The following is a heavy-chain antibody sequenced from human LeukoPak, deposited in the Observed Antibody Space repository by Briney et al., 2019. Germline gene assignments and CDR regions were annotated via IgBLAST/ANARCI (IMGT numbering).Heavy chain of an antibody. Sequence: ASVKVSCKASGYTFTNFGISWVRQAPGQRPEWMGWISTYNGNTNYAQNLQDRVTLTIDTSTTTAYMELRSLRSDDTAVYYCARDKDEDYDTSGMFQHWGQGTLVTVSS. CDR1: GYTFTNFG. CDR2: ISTYNGNT. D-gene: IGHD3-22*01. CDR3: ARDKDEDYDTSGMFQH. V-gene: IGHV1-18*04. J-gene: IGHJ1*01.